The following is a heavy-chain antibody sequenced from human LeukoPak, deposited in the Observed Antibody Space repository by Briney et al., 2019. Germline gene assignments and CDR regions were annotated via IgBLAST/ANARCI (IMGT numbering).Heavy chain of an antibody. Sequence: GGSLRLSCAASGFTFSSYGMHWVRQAPGKGLEWVAVISYDGSNKYYADSVKGRFTISRDNSKNTLYLQMNSLRAEDTAVYYCAKDVMPKWELPDYWGQGTLVTVSS. D-gene: IGHD1-26*01. V-gene: IGHV3-30*18. J-gene: IGHJ4*02. CDR2: ISYDGSNK. CDR3: AKDVMPKWELPDY. CDR1: GFTFSSYG.